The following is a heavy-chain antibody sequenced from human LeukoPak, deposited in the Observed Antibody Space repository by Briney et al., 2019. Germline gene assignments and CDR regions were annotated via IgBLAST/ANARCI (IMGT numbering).Heavy chain of an antibody. CDR2: IYHSGST. J-gene: IGHJ4*02. CDR1: GGSFTASY. CDR3: ARDNIDYGDYVFDY. V-gene: IGHV4-30-2*01. D-gene: IGHD4-17*01. Sequence: SETLSLTCAVYGGSFTASYWTWIRQPPGKGLEWIGYIYHSGSTYYNPSLKSRVTISVDRSKNQFSLKLSSVTAADTAVYYCARDNIDYGDYVFDYWGQGTLVTVSS.